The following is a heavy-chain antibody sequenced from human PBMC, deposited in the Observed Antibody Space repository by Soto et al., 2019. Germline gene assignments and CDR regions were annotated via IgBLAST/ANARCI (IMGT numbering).Heavy chain of an antibody. V-gene: IGHV3-15*07. CDR1: DFSFTNAW. CDR3: TTGGSKSWG. J-gene: IGHJ4*02. D-gene: IGHD5-12*01. Sequence: EVQLVESGGDLVQPGGSLRLSCTTSDFSFTNAWMHWVRQAPGKGLEWVGRIKSKAHGGTTDYAAPVKGRFSISRDDSKNTLYLQRNSLRIDDTALYYCTTGGSKSWGWGQGALVTVSS. CDR2: IKSKAHGGTT.